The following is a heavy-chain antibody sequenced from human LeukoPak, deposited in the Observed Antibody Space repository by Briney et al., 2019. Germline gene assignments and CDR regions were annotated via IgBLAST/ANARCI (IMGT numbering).Heavy chain of an antibody. D-gene: IGHD3-22*01. CDR3: ARWALVVNDAFDI. J-gene: IGHJ3*02. V-gene: IGHV4-38-2*02. Sequence: SETLSLTCTVSGYSISSGYYWGWIRQPPGKGLEWIGSIYHSGSTYYNLSLKSRVTISVDTSKNQFSLKLSSVTAADTAVYYCARWALVVNDAFDIWGQGTMVTVSS. CDR2: IYHSGST. CDR1: GYSISSGYY.